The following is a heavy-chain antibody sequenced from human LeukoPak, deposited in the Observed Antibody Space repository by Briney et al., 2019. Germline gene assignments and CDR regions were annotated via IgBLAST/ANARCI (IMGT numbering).Heavy chain of an antibody. D-gene: IGHD2-15*01. J-gene: IGHJ4*02. V-gene: IGHV3-23*01. CDR1: GLTFSSSW. Sequence: QSGGSLRLSCAVSGLTFSSSWMDWVRQAPGKGLEWVSAISNNGGYTYYADSVQGRFTISRDNSKSTLCLQMNSLRAEDTAVYYCAKQLGYCSDGSCYFPYWGQGTLVTVSS. CDR2: ISNNGGYT. CDR3: AKQLGYCSDGSCYFPY.